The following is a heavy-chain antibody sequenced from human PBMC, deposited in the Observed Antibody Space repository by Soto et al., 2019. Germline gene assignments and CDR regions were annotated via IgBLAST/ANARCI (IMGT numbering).Heavy chain of an antibody. CDR2: INAGNGNT. D-gene: IGHD4-17*01. V-gene: IGHV1-3*01. Sequence: ASVKVSCKASGYTFTSYAMHWVRQAPGQRLEWMGWINAGNGNTKYSQKFQGRVTITRDTSASTAYMELSSLRSEDTAVYYCARDLDYGDYGAFEIRGQGSMVTVSS. CDR1: GYTFTSYA. J-gene: IGHJ3*02. CDR3: ARDLDYGDYGAFEI.